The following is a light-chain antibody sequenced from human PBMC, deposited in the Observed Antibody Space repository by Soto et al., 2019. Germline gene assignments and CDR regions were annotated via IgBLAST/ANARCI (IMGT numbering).Light chain of an antibody. V-gene: IGKV3-15*01. CDR3: QQYNNWPPYT. CDR2: GAS. J-gene: IGKJ2*01. CDR1: QSVSSN. Sequence: EIVMTQSPATLSVSPGERATLSCRASQSVSSNLAWYQQKPGQAPRLLIYGASTRATGIPARFSGSGSGTEFTITISSLQSEDFAVYYCQQYNNWPPYTFGQGTTLEIK.